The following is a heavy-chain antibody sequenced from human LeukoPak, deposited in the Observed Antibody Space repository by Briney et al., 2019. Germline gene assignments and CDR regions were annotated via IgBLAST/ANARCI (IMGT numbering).Heavy chain of an antibody. J-gene: IGHJ4*02. D-gene: IGHD5-12*01. Sequence: ASVKVSCKVSGYTLTELSMHWVRQAPGKGLEWMGGFDPEDGETIYAQKFQGRVTMTEDTSTDTAYMELSSLRSDDTAVYYCARDQISGYLAGYWGQGTLVTVSS. CDR1: GYTLTELS. CDR3: ARDQISGYLAGY. CDR2: FDPEDGET. V-gene: IGHV1-24*01.